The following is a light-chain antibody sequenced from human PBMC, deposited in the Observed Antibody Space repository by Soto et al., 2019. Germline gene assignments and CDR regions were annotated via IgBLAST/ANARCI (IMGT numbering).Light chain of an antibody. CDR3: QQYGSSAA. J-gene: IGKJ4*01. CDR1: QSVSSNY. V-gene: IGKV3-20*01. Sequence: ILLTQSPDTLSLSPGERATLSCMATQSVSSNYLAWYQQKAGQAPRLLIYGASSRATGIPDRISGSGSGTDFTLTINRLEPEDSAVYYCQQYGSSAAFGGGTKVEI. CDR2: GAS.